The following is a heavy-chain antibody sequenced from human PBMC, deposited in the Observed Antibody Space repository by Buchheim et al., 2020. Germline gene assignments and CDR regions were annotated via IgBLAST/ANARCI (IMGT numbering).Heavy chain of an antibody. J-gene: IGHJ4*02. CDR2: VYYSGST. V-gene: IGHV4-39*01. CDR3: TRRVLSSSGRDS. Sequence: QLQLQESGPGLVKPSETLSLTCTVSGGSISSNNYFWGWIRQPPGEGLEWIGNVYYSGSTTYNPSLKIRVTISVDTSTNQFSLKRRSVSAADTAVYFWTRRVLSSSGRDSWGQGTL. D-gene: IGHD6-13*01. CDR1: GGSISSNNYF.